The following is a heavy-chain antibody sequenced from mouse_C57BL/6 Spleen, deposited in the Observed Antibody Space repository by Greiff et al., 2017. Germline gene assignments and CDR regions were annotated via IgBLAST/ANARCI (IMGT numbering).Heavy chain of an antibody. Sequence: EVHLVESGGGLVQPKGSLKLSCAASGFSFNTYAMNWVRQAPGKGLEWVARIRSKSNNYATYYADSVKDRFTISRDDSESMLYLQMNNLKTEDTAMYYCVRHGDGYSAMDYWGQGTSVTVSS. CDR2: IRSKSNNYAT. J-gene: IGHJ4*01. CDR3: VRHGDGYSAMDY. D-gene: IGHD2-3*01. V-gene: IGHV10-1*01. CDR1: GFSFNTYA.